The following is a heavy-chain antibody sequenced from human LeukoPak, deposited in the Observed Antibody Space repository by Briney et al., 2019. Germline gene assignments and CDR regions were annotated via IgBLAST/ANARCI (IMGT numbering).Heavy chain of an antibody. J-gene: IGHJ6*02. CDR1: GFTLSDYN. CDR2: ISSSGSTI. CDR3: ARARWGSQAGPLYYYYGMDV. Sequence: GGSLRLSCAVSGFTLSDYNMSWLRQAPGKGLEWVSYISSSGSTIYYADSVKGRFTISRDNAKNSLYLQMNRLRAEDTAVYYCARARWGSQAGPLYYYYGMDVWGQGTTVTVSS. D-gene: IGHD2-21*01. V-gene: IGHV3-11*01.